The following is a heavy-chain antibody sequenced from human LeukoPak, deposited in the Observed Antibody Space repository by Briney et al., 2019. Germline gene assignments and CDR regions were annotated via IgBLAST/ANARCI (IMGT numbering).Heavy chain of an antibody. J-gene: IGHJ4*02. V-gene: IGHV3-74*01. CDR3: ARRSGEGYFDC. CDR2: INSDGSSR. D-gene: IGHD1-26*01. Sequence: GGSLRLSCAASGFTFSNYWMHWVRQAPGKGLVWVSRINSDGSSRNYADSVKGRFTISRDNSKNTLYLQMNSLRAEDTAVYYCARRSGEGYFDCWGQGTLVTVSS. CDR1: GFTFSNYW.